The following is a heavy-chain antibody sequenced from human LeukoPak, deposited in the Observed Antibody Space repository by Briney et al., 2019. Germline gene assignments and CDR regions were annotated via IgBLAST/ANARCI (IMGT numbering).Heavy chain of an antibody. D-gene: IGHD3-10*02. CDR3: AREDTRFYYFDY. Sequence: PSETLSLTCTVSGDSISSNSYYWGWIRQPPAKGLEWIGSIYYSGSTYYNPSLKSRVTMSVDTSKNQFSLKLTSVTAADTAVYYCAREDTRFYYFDYWGQGTLVTVSS. CDR2: IYYSGST. J-gene: IGHJ4*02. CDR1: GDSISSNSYY. V-gene: IGHV4-39*02.